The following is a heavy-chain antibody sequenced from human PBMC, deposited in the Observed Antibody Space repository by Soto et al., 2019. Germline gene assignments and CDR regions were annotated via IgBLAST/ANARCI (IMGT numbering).Heavy chain of an antibody. D-gene: IGHD6-6*01. J-gene: IGHJ3*02. CDR3: AREVGEVDYSSSSDAVDI. CDR2: IYYSGII. V-gene: IGHV4-30-4*01. Sequence: QVQLQESGPGLVKPSQTLSLTCSVSGGSISSGDYYWRWIRQPPGKGLEWIAYIYYSGIIYYNPSLKGRVTMSRNTSKNQFFLNLGSVTAAYTAVYYCAREVGEVDYSSSSDAVDIWGQGTMVTVSS. CDR1: GGSISSGDYY.